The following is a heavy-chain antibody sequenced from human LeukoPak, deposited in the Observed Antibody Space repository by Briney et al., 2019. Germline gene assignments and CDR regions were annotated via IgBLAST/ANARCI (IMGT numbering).Heavy chain of an antibody. Sequence: SQTLSLTCALSGDSVSSNSAAWNWIRQSPSRGLEWLGRTYYRSRWYSDYAVSLKSRITIIPDTSKNQFSLQLNSVILEDTAVYFCARELRRIFDYWDQGSLVTVS. CDR3: ARELRRIFDY. CDR1: GDSVSSNSAA. V-gene: IGHV6-1*01. CDR2: TYYRSRWYS. J-gene: IGHJ4*02.